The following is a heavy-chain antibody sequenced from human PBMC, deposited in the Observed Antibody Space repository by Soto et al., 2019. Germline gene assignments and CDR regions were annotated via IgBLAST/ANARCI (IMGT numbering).Heavy chain of an antibody. CDR1: GGTFSSNA. V-gene: IGHV1-69*01. J-gene: IGHJ1*01. D-gene: IGHD2-2*01. Sequence: QVQLVQSGAEVKKPGSSVKVSCKASGGTFSSNAISWVRQAPGQGLEWMGGIIPIFGTANYAQKFQGRVTITADESTSTAYMELSSLRSEDTAVYYCATPQSQLLSPAEYFQHWGPGTLVTVSS. CDR2: IIPIFGTA. CDR3: ATPQSQLLSPAEYFQH.